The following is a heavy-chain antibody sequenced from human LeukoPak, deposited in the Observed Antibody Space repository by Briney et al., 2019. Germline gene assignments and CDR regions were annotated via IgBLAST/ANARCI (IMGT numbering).Heavy chain of an antibody. D-gene: IGHD2-15*01. J-gene: IGHJ3*02. CDR2: FDPEDGET. Sequence: ASVKVSCKASGYTFTGYYMHWVRQAPGQGLEWMGGFDPEDGETIYAQKFQGRVTMTEDTSTDTAYMELSSLRSEDAAVYYCATDMVAGEAFDIWGQGTMVTVSS. V-gene: IGHV1-24*01. CDR1: GYTFTGYY. CDR3: ATDMVAGEAFDI.